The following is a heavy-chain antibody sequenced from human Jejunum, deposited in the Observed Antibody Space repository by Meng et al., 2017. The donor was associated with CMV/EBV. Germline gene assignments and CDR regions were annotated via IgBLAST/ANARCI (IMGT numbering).Heavy chain of an antibody. CDR1: GGSMNSYY. CDR3: ARGAGWYAF. J-gene: IGHJ5*01. Sequence: PEEPGPGLAQSSETLSLTGPVSGGSMNSYYWTWIRQPAGKGLEWIGHIYSSGITNYNPSLKSRVIMSLDTSKNQFSLKLSSVTAADTALYYCARGAGWYAFWGQGTLVTVSS. CDR2: IYSSGIT. V-gene: IGHV4-4*07.